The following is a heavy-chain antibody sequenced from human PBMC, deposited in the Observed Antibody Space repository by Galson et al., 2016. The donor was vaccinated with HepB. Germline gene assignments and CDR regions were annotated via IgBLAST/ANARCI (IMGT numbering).Heavy chain of an antibody. Sequence: SLRLSCAGSGFPFGDSAMSWFRQAPGKGPEWVGFIRSKGFGGTAEYAASVKGRFTISRDDSKSIAYLQMNSLRPEDTAVYYCARDKSGWSRDYWGQGTLVTVSS. CDR2: IRSKGFGGTA. CDR3: ARDKSGWSRDY. V-gene: IGHV3-49*03. D-gene: IGHD6-19*01. CDR1: GFPFGDSA. J-gene: IGHJ4*02.